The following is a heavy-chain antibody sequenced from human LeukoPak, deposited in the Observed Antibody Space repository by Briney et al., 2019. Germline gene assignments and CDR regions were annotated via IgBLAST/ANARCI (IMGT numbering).Heavy chain of an antibody. J-gene: IGHJ3*02. V-gene: IGHV4-39*01. CDR3: ARRGIVAFDI. D-gene: IGHD1-26*01. Sequence: SETLSLTCTVSGGSISSSSYYWGWIRQPPGKGLEWIGSIYYSGSTYYNPSLKSRVTISVDTSKNRFSLKLSSVTAADTAVYYCARRGIVAFDIWGQGTMVTVSS. CDR1: GGSISSSSYY. CDR2: IYYSGST.